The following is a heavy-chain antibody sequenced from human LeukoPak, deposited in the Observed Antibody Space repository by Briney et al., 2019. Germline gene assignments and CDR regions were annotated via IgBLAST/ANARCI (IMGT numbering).Heavy chain of an antibody. CDR3: AKSRGESRGASNY. CDR1: GASIITTDYH. D-gene: IGHD1-26*01. J-gene: IGHJ4*02. CDR2: ISGSGDTT. Sequence: ETLSLTCTVSGASIITTDYHWGWIRQPPGKGLEWVSFISGSGDTTYYADSVKGRFTISRDSSKNTLYLQMNSLRAEDTAVYYCAKSRGESRGASNYWGQGTLVTVSS. V-gene: IGHV3-23*01.